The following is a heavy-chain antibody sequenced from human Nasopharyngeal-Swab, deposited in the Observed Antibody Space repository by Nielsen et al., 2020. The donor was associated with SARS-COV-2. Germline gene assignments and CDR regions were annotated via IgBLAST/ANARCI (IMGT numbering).Heavy chain of an antibody. Sequence: GESLKISCAVSGVTFSASNIHWVRQASGKGLEWIARIRSIRDNYQTAYAASVEGRFTISRDDSDNMAYLQMNSLKIEDTAVYYCKGGDSGGFGSWGQGTLVTVSS. D-gene: IGHD2-21*02. CDR1: GVTFSASN. CDR3: KGGDSGGFGS. V-gene: IGHV3-73*01. CDR2: IRSIRDNYQT. J-gene: IGHJ5*02.